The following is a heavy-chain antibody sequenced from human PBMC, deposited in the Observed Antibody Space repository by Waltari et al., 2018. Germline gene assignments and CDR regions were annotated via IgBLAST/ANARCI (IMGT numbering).Heavy chain of an antibody. J-gene: IGHJ4*02. CDR3: AKLTYSGFERKPHFDY. CDR1: GFTFSSSA. CDR2: ISGSGRST. Sequence: EVQLLESGGGLVQPGGSVTLSCAASGFTFSSSAMRWVRQAPVKGLEWVSPISGSGRSTNYADSVKVRFTISRYNSKNMLYLKMNSLRAEDTAVYYCAKLTYSGFERKPHFDYWGQGALVTVSS. D-gene: IGHD5-12*01. V-gene: IGHV3-23*01.